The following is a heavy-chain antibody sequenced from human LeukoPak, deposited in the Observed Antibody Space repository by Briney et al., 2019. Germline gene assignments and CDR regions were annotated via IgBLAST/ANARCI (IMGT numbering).Heavy chain of an antibody. V-gene: IGHV4-30-4*01. D-gene: IGHD3-22*01. CDR3: ARPYYYDSRIDP. CDR2: TYYSGST. CDR1: GGSISSGDYY. J-gene: IGHJ5*02. Sequence: PSETLSLTCTVSGGSISSGDYYWSWIRQPPGKGLEWIGYTYYSGSTYYNPSLKSRATISVDTSKNQFSLKLTSVAAADTAVYYCARPYYYDSRIDPWGQGTLVTVSS.